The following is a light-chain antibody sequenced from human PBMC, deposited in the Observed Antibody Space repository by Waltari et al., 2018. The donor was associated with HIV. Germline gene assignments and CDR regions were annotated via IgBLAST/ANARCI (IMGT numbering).Light chain of an antibody. CDR3: QQYDSSPYT. CDR1: QSVSRY. V-gene: IGKV3-20*01. CDR2: GAS. J-gene: IGKJ2*01. Sequence: EIVLTQSPGTLSLSPGERATLSCRASQSVSRYLAWLQQKPGQAPRLLIFGASSRATGIPDRFSGSGSGTDFTLTISRLEPEDFAVYFCQQYDSSPYTFGQGTKLEIK.